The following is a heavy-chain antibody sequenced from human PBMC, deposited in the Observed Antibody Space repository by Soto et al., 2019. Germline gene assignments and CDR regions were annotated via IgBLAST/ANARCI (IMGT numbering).Heavy chain of an antibody. CDR2: ISGSGGST. D-gene: IGHD3-22*01. CDR3: ARPPEYYYDSSGYYSPPYYFDY. Sequence: EVQLLESGGGLVQPGGSLRLSCAASGFTFSSYAMSWVRQAPGKGLEWVSAISGSGGSTYYADSVKGRFTISRDNSKNTLYLQMNSLRAEDTAVYYCARPPEYYYDSSGYYSPPYYFDYWGQGTLATVSS. V-gene: IGHV3-23*01. CDR1: GFTFSSYA. J-gene: IGHJ4*02.